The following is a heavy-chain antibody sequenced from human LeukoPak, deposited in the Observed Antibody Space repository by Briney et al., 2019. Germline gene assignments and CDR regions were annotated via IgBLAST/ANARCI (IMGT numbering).Heavy chain of an antibody. D-gene: IGHD2-2*01. J-gene: IGHJ4*02. CDR3: ARSPTVSVGYCSSVTCQADY. V-gene: IGHV1-69*04. CDR2: IIPILGIA. Sequence: SVKVSCKASGGTFSSYAISWVRQAPGQGLEWMGRIIPILGIANYAQKFQGRVTITADKSTSTAYMELSSLRSEDTAVYYCARSPTVSVGYCSSVTCQADYWGQGTLATVSS. CDR1: GGTFSSYA.